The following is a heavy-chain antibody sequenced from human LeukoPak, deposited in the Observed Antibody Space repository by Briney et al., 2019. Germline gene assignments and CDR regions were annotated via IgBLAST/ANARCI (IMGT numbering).Heavy chain of an antibody. Sequence: GGSLRLSCAASGLTFSSFSMNWVRQAPGKGLEWVSSISSSSSYIYYADSVKGRFTISRDNAKNSLYLQMNSLRAEDTAVYYCASYYDFWSGYYSYFDYWGQGTLVTVSS. J-gene: IGHJ4*02. CDR3: ASYYDFWSGYYSYFDY. D-gene: IGHD3-3*01. CDR2: ISSSSSYI. CDR1: GLTFSSFS. V-gene: IGHV3-21*01.